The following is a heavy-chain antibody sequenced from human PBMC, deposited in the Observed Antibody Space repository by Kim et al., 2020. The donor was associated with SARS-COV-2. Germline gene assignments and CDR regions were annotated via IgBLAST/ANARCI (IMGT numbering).Heavy chain of an antibody. V-gene: IGHV4-39*01. J-gene: IGHJ4*02. CDR3: ARHSTIFGVVIKGAFDY. CDR2: IYYSGST. D-gene: IGHD3-3*01. Sequence: SETLSLTCTVSGGSISSSSYYWGWIRQPPGKGLEWIGSIYYSGSTYYNPSLKSRVTISVDTSKNQFSLKLSSVTAADTAVYYCARHSTIFGVVIKGAFDYWGQGTLVTVSS. CDR1: GGSISSSSYY.